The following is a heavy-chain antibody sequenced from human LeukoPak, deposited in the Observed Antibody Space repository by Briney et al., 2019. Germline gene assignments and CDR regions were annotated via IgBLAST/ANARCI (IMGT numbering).Heavy chain of an antibody. D-gene: IGHD2-2*01. Sequence: ASVKVSCKAFGYTFTSYDINWVRQATGQGLEWMGWMNPNSGNTGYAQEFQGRVTITRNTSISTAYMELSSLRSEDTAVYYCARETCSSTSCEFDPWGQGTLVTVSS. V-gene: IGHV1-8*03. CDR1: GYTFTSYD. CDR2: MNPNSGNT. J-gene: IGHJ5*02. CDR3: ARETCSSTSCEFDP.